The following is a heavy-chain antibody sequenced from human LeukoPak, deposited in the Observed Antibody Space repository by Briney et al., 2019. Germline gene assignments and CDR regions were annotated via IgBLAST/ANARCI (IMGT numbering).Heavy chain of an antibody. CDR1: GYSFTSYW. J-gene: IGHJ4*02. V-gene: IGHV5-51*01. D-gene: IGHD2-15*01. Sequence: GESLKISCKGSGYSFTSYWIGWVRQMPGKGLEWMGIIYPGDSDTRYSPSFQGQVTISADKSISTAYLQWSSLKASDTAMYYCASTRGAPDAGPDCSGGSCYSVKQWVGFDYWGKGTLVTVSS. CDR3: ASTRGAPDAGPDCSGGSCYSVKQWVGFDY. CDR2: IYPGDSDT.